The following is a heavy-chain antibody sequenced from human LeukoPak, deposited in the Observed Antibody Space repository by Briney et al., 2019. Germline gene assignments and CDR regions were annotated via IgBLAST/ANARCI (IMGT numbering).Heavy chain of an antibody. CDR2: INPNRGGT. J-gene: IGHJ4*02. Sequence: GASVKVSCKASGYTFTGYYMHWVRQAPGQGLEWMGWINPNRGGTNYAQKFQGRVTMTRDTSISTAYMELSRLRSDDTAVYYCARDEVDYYDSSGYSPDYWGQGTLVTVSS. D-gene: IGHD3-22*01. CDR1: GYTFTGYY. V-gene: IGHV1-2*02. CDR3: ARDEVDYYDSSGYSPDY.